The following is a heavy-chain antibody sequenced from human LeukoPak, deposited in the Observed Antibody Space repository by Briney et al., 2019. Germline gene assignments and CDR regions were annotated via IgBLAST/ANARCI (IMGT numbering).Heavy chain of an antibody. D-gene: IGHD2-2*01. CDR2: INWNGGST. V-gene: IGHV3-20*04. J-gene: IGHJ4*02. CDR3: AKAVPATMNYFDC. Sequence: GGSLRLSCAASGFTFDDYGMSWVRQAPGKGLEWVSGINWNGGSTGYADSVKGRFTISRDNSKNTLYLQMNSLRPEDTAVYYCAKAVPATMNYFDCWGQGTLVTVSS. CDR1: GFTFDDYG.